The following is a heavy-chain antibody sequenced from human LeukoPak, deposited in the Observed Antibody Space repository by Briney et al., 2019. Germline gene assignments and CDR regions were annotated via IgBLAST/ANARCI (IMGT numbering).Heavy chain of an antibody. V-gene: IGHV3-7*01. CDR3: ARGPMTVLSL. CDR1: GFTFSSYW. J-gene: IGHJ4*02. D-gene: IGHD2-21*02. Sequence: GGSLRLSCAASGFTFSSYWMSWVRQAPGKGLEWVANINEDGSEKYYADSVKGRFTISRDNAKSSVYLQMNSLRAEDTAVFYCARGPMTVLSLGGRGTLVTVSS. CDR2: INEDGSEK.